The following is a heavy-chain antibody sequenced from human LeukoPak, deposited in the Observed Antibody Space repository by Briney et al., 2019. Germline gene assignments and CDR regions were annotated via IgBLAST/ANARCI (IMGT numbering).Heavy chain of an antibody. CDR1: GGSISSHY. CDR2: IYYSGST. V-gene: IGHV4-59*08. J-gene: IGHJ4*02. Sequence: SETLSLTCTVSGGSISSHYWSWIRQPPGKGLEWIGYIYYSGSTNYNPSLKSRVTISVDTSKNQFSLKLSSVTAADTAVYYCASYSVLHPFDYWGQGTLVTVSS. D-gene: IGHD2-15*01. CDR3: ASYSVLHPFDY.